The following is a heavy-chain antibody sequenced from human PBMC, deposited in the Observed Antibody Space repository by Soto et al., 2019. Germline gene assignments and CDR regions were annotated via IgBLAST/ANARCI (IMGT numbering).Heavy chain of an antibody. Sequence: ASVKVSCKASGYTFTIYGISGVVQAALQGLEWMGWISAYNGNTNYAQKLQGRVTMTTDTSTSTAYMELRSLRSDDTAVYYCARATMIVVVPTPQGFDPWGQGTLVTVSS. D-gene: IGHD3-22*01. CDR2: ISAYNGNT. J-gene: IGHJ5*02. CDR3: ARATMIVVVPTPQGFDP. V-gene: IGHV1-18*01. CDR1: GYTFTIYG.